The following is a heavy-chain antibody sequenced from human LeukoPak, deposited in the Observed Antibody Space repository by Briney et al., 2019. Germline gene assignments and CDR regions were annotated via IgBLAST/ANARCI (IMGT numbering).Heavy chain of an antibody. CDR3: AREEHYRRYFAL. CDR1: GFTVSTNY. D-gene: IGHD3-16*02. J-gene: IGHJ2*01. V-gene: IGHV3-53*01. Sequence: GGSLRLSCAASGFTVSTNYMSWVRQAPGKGLEWVSVSYSGGSSYYADSVKGRFTISRDNSKNTLYLQMNSLRAEDTAVYFCAREEHYRRYFALWGRGTLVTVSS. CDR2: SYSGGSS.